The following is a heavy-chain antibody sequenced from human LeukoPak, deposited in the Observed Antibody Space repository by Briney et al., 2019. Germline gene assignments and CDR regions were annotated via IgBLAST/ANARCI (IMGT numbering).Heavy chain of an antibody. V-gene: IGHV3-21*06. CDR2: ISSSSSYI. D-gene: IGHD1-26*01. CDR3: ARGVRGALGRNAFDI. J-gene: IGHJ3*02. CDR1: GFTFSGYS. Sequence: GGSLRLSCAASGFTFSGYSMNWVRQAPGKGLEWVSSISSSSSYIYYADSVKGRFTISRDNAKNSVYLQMNSLRAEDTALYYCARGVRGALGRNAFDIWGQGTMVTVSS.